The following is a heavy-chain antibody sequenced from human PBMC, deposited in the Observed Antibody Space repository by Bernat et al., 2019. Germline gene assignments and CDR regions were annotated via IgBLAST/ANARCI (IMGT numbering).Heavy chain of an antibody. CDR1: GGSISSSSYY. D-gene: IGHD5-18*01. Sequence: QLQLQESGPGLVKPSETLSLTCTVSGGSISSSSYYWGWIRQPPGKGLEWIGSIYYSGSTYYNPSLKSRVTISVDTSKNQFSLKPSSVTAADTAVYYCARHRRGYSYGSQVFFDPWGQGTLVTVSS. CDR2: IYYSGST. J-gene: IGHJ5*02. CDR3: ARHRRGYSYGSQVFFDP. V-gene: IGHV4-39*01.